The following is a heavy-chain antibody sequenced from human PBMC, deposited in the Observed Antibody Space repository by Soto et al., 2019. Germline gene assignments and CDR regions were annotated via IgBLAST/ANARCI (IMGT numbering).Heavy chain of an antibody. D-gene: IGHD3-22*01. CDR3: ARDPQAIGHDALSFDL. Sequence: QVQLVQSGAEVKKPGASVKVSCKASGYTFTSYGISWVRQAPGQGLEWMGWISAYNGNTNYAQKLQGRVTMTTDTSTRTAYMELRSLRSDDTAVYYCARDPQAIGHDALSFDLWGRGTLVTVSS. CDR1: GYTFTSYG. J-gene: IGHJ2*01. V-gene: IGHV1-18*01. CDR2: ISAYNGNT.